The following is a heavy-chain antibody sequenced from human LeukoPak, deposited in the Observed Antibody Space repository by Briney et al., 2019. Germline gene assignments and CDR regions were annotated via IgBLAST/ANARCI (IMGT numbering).Heavy chain of an antibody. D-gene: IGHD6-13*01. Sequence: SETLSLTCAVYGGSFSGYYWSWIRQPSGKGLEWIGEINHSGSTNYNPSLKSRVTISVDTSKNQFSLKLSSVTAADTAVYYCAREDFAWSEQQLVIAHYWGQGTLVTVSS. V-gene: IGHV4-34*01. J-gene: IGHJ4*02. CDR2: INHSGST. CDR1: GGSFSGYY. CDR3: AREDFAWSEQQLVIAHY.